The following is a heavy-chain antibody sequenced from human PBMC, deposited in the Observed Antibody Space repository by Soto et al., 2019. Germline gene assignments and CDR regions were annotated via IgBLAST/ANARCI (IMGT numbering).Heavy chain of an antibody. CDR1: GDSVSTNSAA. CDR3: AREASSSFDY. V-gene: IGHV6-1*01. CDR2: TYYRSKWYT. D-gene: IGHD6-13*01. J-gene: IGHJ4*02. Sequence: PSQTLSLTCAISGDSVSTNSAAWNWIRQSPSRGLEWLGRTYYRSKWYTDYAVSVRSRITVNPDTSKNHLSLQLSSVTPDDTAVYFCAREASSSFDYWGQGTPVTVSS.